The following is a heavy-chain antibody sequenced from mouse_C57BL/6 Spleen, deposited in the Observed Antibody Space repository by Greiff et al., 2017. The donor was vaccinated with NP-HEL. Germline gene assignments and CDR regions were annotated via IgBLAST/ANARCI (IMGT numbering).Heavy chain of an antibody. Sequence: DVKLVESGAELVRPGASVKLSCTASGFNIKDYYMHWVKQRPEQGLEWIGRIDPEDGDTEYAPKFQGKATMTADTSSNTAYLQLSSLTSEDTAVYYCTTPSHYYGSSSWYFDVWGTGTTVTVSS. J-gene: IGHJ1*03. CDR3: TTPSHYYGSSSWYFDV. D-gene: IGHD1-1*01. CDR2: IDPEDGDT. V-gene: IGHV14-1*01. CDR1: GFNIKDYY.